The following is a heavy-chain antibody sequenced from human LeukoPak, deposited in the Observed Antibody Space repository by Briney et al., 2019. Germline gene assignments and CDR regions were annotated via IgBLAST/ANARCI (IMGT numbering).Heavy chain of an antibody. CDR2: IDNTAKI. CDR1: RGSVSSYY. CDR3: ARASWAYSPFDH. V-gene: IGHV4-59*02. D-gene: IGHD2-21*01. Sequence: SEPLSLTCTVSRGSVSSYYWNWIRQSPGKGLEWIGYIDNTAKITTNPSLRSRVTISVDTPKNQFSLKLNSATAADTAVYYCARASWAYSPFDHWGQGILVTVSS. J-gene: IGHJ4*02.